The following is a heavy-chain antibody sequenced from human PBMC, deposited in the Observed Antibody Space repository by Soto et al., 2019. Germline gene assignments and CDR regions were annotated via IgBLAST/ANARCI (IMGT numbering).Heavy chain of an antibody. Sequence: DVQLLESGGGLVQPGGSLRLSCAASGLTFSTYAMTWVRQDPGKGLEWVSAISVSGDYTYYAGSVRGRFTISRDNSRNTLYLKMDNLRADDTAVYYCAKDQGRGIPGGYDALDLWGQGTRVTVSS. V-gene: IGHV3-23*01. CDR1: GLTFSTYA. J-gene: IGHJ3*01. D-gene: IGHD2-21*01. CDR3: AKDQGRGIPGGYDALDL. CDR2: ISVSGDYT.